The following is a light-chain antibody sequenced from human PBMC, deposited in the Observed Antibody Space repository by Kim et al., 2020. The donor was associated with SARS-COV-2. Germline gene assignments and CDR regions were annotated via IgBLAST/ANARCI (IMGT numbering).Light chain of an antibody. CDR2: DAS. Sequence: EIVLTQSPATLSLSPGERATLSCRASQSVSSYLAWYQQKPGQAPRLLIYDASNRATGIPGRFSGSGSGPDFTLTISSLEPEDFAVYYCQQRSNWPPGVTVGQGTRLEIK. V-gene: IGKV3-11*01. CDR1: QSVSSY. CDR3: QQRSNWPPGVT. J-gene: IGKJ5*01.